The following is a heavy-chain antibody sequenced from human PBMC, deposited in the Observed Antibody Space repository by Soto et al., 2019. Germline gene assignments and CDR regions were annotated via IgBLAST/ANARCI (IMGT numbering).Heavy chain of an antibody. V-gene: IGHV3-23*01. D-gene: IGHD5-12*01. CDR3: AKGYSDSPKNSFDS. J-gene: IGHJ4*02. Sequence: GGSLRLSCAASGFTFNNFAMSWVRQAPGMGLEWVSTVSGRSATTYSADSVKGRFTISRDNSKNTLLLQMNSLRAEDTAVYFCAKGYSDSPKNSFDSWGQGALVTVYS. CDR1: GFTFNNFA. CDR2: VSGRSATT.